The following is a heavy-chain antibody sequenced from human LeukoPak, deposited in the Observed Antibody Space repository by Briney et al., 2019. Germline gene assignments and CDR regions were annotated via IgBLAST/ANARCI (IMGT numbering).Heavy chain of an antibody. CDR2: IYESGST. D-gene: IGHD1-26*01. J-gene: IGHJ4*02. V-gene: IGHV4-39*07. Sequence: SETLSLTSTVSGDSISSSSSYWDWIRQPPGKGLEWIGNIYESGSTYYIPSLESRVTISVDTSKNQFSLNLNSVTAADTAIYYCARGSHNFDYWGQGTLVTVSS. CDR1: GDSISSSSSY. CDR3: ARGSHNFDY.